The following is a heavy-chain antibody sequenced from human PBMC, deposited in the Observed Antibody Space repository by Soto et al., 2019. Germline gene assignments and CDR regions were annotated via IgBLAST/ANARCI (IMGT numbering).Heavy chain of an antibody. V-gene: IGHV4-31*03. Sequence: SETLSLTCTVSGGSISSGGYYWSWIRQHPGKGLEWIGYIYYSGSTYYNPSLKSRVTISVDTSKNQFSLKLSSVTAADTAVYYCARQRFLEWLSYYYMDVWGKGTTVTVSS. CDR3: ARQRFLEWLSYYYMDV. CDR2: IYYSGST. J-gene: IGHJ6*03. D-gene: IGHD3-3*01. CDR1: GGSISSGGYY.